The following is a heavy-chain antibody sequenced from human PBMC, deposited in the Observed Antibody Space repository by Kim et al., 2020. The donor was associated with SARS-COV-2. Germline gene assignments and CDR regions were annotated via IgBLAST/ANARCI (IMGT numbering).Heavy chain of an antibody. CDR3: TFGPA. CDR2: IKSKSDGGTR. J-gene: IGHJ4*02. V-gene: IGHV3-15*01. D-gene: IGHD3-10*01. Sequence: GGSLRLSCAGTGFIFSDAWMSWVRQAPGKGLEWVARIKSKSDGGTRDYAAVVKGRFTISRDDSKNTLYMQKNGLKTEGTAVYYCTFGPAWGQGSLVIVSS. CDR1: GFIFSDAW.